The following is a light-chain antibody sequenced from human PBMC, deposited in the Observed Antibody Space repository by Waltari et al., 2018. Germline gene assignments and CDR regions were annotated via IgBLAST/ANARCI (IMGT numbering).Light chain of an antibody. CDR2: GAS. CDR1: QSVSKY. J-gene: IGKJ1*01. Sequence: EIVLTQSPGTLSLSPRDRAILSCRARQSVSKYFAWYQQKPGQAPRLLIYGASSRATGIPDRFSGSGSGKDFSLTISRLEPEDFAVYYCQHYVSLPATFGQGTKVEIE. CDR3: QHYVSLPAT. V-gene: IGKV3-20*01.